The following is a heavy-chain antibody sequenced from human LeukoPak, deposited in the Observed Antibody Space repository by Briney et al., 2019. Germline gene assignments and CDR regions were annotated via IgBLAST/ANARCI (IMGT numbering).Heavy chain of an antibody. CDR1: GGSISSGGYY. CDR3: ARDYRAYYYMDV. V-gene: IGHV4-31*03. Sequence: PSQTLSLTCTVSGGSISSGGYYWSWIRQHPGKGLEWIGYIYYSGSTYYNPSLKSRVTISVDTSKNQFSLKLSSVTAADTAVYYCARDYRAYYYMDVWGQGTMVTVSS. J-gene: IGHJ6*03. D-gene: IGHD1-26*01. CDR2: IYYSGST.